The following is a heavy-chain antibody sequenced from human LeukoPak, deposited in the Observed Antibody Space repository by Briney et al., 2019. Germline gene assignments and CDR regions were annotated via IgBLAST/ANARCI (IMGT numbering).Heavy chain of an antibody. V-gene: IGHV6-1*01. CDR2: TYYRSKWNN. Sequence: SQTLSLTCAISGDSVSSNSAAWNWIRQSPSRGLEWLGRTYYRSKWNNDYAVSVRSRITINPDTSKNQFSLQLNSVTPEDTAVYYCARGTMIVVVKEDYWGQGTLVTVSS. D-gene: IGHD3-22*01. CDR3: ARGTMIVVVKEDY. CDR1: GDSVSSNSAA. J-gene: IGHJ4*02.